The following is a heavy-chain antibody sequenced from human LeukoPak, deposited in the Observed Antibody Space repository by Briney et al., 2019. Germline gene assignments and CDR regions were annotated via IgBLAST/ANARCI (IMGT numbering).Heavy chain of an antibody. D-gene: IGHD2-2*01. Sequence: GASVKVSCKASGYTFTAYYVHWVRQAPGQGLEWMGYIKPTSGDSNYAQKFQDRVTMTRDTSISTAYLQLSGLTSDDTAVYYCSTDDKYCTTTTCGDYWGQGTLVTVSS. CDR2: IKPTSGDS. V-gene: IGHV1-2*02. CDR1: GYTFTAYY. J-gene: IGHJ4*02. CDR3: STDDKYCTTTTCGDY.